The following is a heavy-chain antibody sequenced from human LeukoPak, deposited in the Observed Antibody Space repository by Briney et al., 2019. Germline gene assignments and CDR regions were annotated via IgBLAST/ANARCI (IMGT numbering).Heavy chain of an antibody. Sequence: SQTLSLTCAISGDSVSSNSAAWNWVRQSPSRGLEWLGRTYYRSKWYNDYAVSVKSRIIINLDTSKNQFSLHLNSVTPEDTAVYYCARVLEYSGSWNYFDYWGQGTLVTVSS. CDR2: TYYRSKWYN. D-gene: IGHD6-13*01. CDR3: ARVLEYSGSWNYFDY. V-gene: IGHV6-1*01. J-gene: IGHJ4*02. CDR1: GDSVSSNSAA.